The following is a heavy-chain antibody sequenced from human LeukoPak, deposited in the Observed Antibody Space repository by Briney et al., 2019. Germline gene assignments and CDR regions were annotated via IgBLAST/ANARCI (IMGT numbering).Heavy chain of an antibody. CDR1: GFTFSTYT. D-gene: IGHD1-1*01. CDR2: INGRGGDT. J-gene: IGHJ4*02. V-gene: IGHV3-23*01. CDR3: AKDRAGTPWAD. Sequence: GGSLRLSCAASGFTFSTYTMTWVRQAPGKGLECVSTINGRGGDTYYADSVKGRFTISRDNSRNTVYLQMNSLRAEDTAVYYCAKDRAGTPWADWGQGTLVTV.